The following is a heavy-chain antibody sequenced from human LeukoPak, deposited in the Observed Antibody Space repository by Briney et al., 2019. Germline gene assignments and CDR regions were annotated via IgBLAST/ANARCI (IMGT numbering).Heavy chain of an antibody. CDR1: GGSISSISYS. J-gene: IGHJ4*02. D-gene: IGHD3-10*01. CDR2: MYYSGST. V-gene: IGHV4-39*02. Sequence: SETLSLTCTVSGGSISSISYSWGWIRQPPGKGLEWIGGMYYSGSTYYNPSLKSRVTMSVDTSKNQFSLKLRSVTAADTAVYYCAREGSGYDWGQGTLVTVSS. CDR3: AREGSGYD.